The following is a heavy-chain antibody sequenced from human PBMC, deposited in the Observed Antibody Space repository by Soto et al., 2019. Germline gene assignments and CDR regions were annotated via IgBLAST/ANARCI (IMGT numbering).Heavy chain of an antibody. CDR2: MYHRGNT. D-gene: IGHD3-10*01. CDR1: GASISSTSY. Sequence: QLQLQESGPGLVKPSGTLSLTCTVSGASISSTSYWGWIRQPPGKGLEWIGAMYHRGNTYYSPSPNGLVNXSXDXXKNQISLRLTSVPAADTAVYYCARQTGLVRGVIDSWGQGTLVTVSS. J-gene: IGHJ4*02. V-gene: IGHV4-39*01. CDR3: ARQTGLVRGVIDS.